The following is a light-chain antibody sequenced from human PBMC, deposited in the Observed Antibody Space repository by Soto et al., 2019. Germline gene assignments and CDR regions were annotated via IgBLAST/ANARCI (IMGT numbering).Light chain of an antibody. J-gene: IGLJ3*02. CDR2: ATN. Sequence: QTVVTQEPSLTVSPGGTVTLTCDSSTGAVTSAHYPYWFQQKPGQAPRTLIYATNNKHSWTPARFSGSLLGGKAALTLSGAQPEDEAEYYCLLFYSGPRVFGGGTKLTVL. CDR1: TGAVTSAHY. V-gene: IGLV7-46*01. CDR3: LLFYSGPRV.